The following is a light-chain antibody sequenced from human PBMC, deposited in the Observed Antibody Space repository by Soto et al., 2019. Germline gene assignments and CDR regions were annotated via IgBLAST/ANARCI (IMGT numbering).Light chain of an antibody. CDR2: GAS. J-gene: IGKJ1*01. Sequence: EVVLMQSPGTLALSPGEGATLSCRASQSVSKYLAWYQQKPGQALRLLIYGASSRATGIPDSFSGSGSGTDFTLTISRLEPEDFAVYYCQQYGGSPQTFGQGTKV. CDR1: QSVSKY. CDR3: QQYGGSPQT. V-gene: IGKV3-20*01.